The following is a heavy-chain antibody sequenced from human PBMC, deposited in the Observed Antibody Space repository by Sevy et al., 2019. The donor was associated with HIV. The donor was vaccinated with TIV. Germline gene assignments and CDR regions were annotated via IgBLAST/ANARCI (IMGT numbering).Heavy chain of an antibody. CDR1: GFTFTSYT. CDR2: ISVSGGRT. CDR3: AKRDYSDFDSPPIFDF. D-gene: IGHD4-17*01. V-gene: IGHV3-23*01. Sequence: GGSLKISCAASGFTFTSYTMSWVRQAPGKGLEWVSDISVSGGRTYYSDSVKGRFTISRDNSKNTLSLQMSSLRAEDTAVYYCAKRDYSDFDSPPIFDFWGRGTLVTVSS. J-gene: IGHJ4*02.